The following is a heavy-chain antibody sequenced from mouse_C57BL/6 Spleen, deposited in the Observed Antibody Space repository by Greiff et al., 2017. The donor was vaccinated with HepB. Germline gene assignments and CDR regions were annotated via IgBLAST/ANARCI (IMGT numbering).Heavy chain of an antibody. CDR1: GYTFTDYY. Sequence: QVQLQQSGAELVRPGASVKLSCKASGYTFTDYYINWVKQRPGQGLEWIARIYPGSGNTYYNEKFKGKATLTAEKSSSTAYMQLSSLTSEDSAVYFCARLYGSQSSVDYWGQGTTLTVSS. V-gene: IGHV1-76*01. CDR2: IYPGSGNT. CDR3: ARLYGSQSSVDY. D-gene: IGHD1-1*01. J-gene: IGHJ2*01.